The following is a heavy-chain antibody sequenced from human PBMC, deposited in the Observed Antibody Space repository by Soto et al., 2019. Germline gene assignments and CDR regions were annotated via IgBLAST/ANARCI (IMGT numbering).Heavy chain of an antibody. CDR3: ARDRVESGYPEYFQH. D-gene: IGHD3-22*01. V-gene: IGHV3-53*01. Sequence: EVQLVESGGGLIQPGGSLRLSCAASGFTVSSNYMSWVRQAPGKGLEWVSVIYSGGSTYYADSVKGRFTISRDNSKXMRNLQMNILSAEDTAVYYCARDRVESGYPEYFQHWGQGTLVTVSS. CDR2: IYSGGST. J-gene: IGHJ1*01. CDR1: GFTVSSNY.